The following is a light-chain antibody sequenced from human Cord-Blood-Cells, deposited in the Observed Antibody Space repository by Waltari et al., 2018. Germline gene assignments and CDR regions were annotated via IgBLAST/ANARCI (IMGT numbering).Light chain of an antibody. Sequence: QLVLTQSPSASASLGASVKLTCTLSSGHSSYAIAWHQQQPEKGPRYLMKLNSDGSHSKGDGIPDRFSCSSSGAERYLTISSLQSEDEADYYCQTGGTGIVVFGGGTKLTVL. CDR1: SGHSSYA. V-gene: IGLV4-69*01. CDR3: QTGGTGIVV. CDR2: LNSDGSH. J-gene: IGLJ2*01.